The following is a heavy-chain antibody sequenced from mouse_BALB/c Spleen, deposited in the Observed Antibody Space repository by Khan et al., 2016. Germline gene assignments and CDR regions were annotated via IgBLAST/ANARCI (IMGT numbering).Heavy chain of an antibody. CDR1: GYSITSDYA. J-gene: IGHJ4*01. CDR2: ITYSGTT. D-gene: IGHD2-4*01. V-gene: IGHV3-2*02. Sequence: EVQLQESGPGLVKPSQSLSLTCTVTGYSITSDYAWNWIRQFSGNKLEWMAYITYSGTTNYNPSLKSRISITRDTSKNQFFLQLNSVTTEDTDTYYCARIYSDYDDYALAYWGQGTPVTVSS. CDR3: ARIYSDYDDYALAY.